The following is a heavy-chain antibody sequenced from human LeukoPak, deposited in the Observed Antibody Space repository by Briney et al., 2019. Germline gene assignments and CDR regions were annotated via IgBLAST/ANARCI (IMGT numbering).Heavy chain of an antibody. CDR1: GGSISSSSYY. J-gene: IGHJ4*02. CDR3: ARMGYYDILTGSYYFDY. D-gene: IGHD3-9*01. Sequence: SETLSLTCTVSGGSISSSSYYWGWIRQPPGKGLEWIGSIYYSGSTYYNPSLKSRVTISVDTSKNQFSLKLSSVTAADTAVYYCARMGYYDILTGSYYFDYWGQGTLVTVSS. CDR2: IYYSGST. V-gene: IGHV4-39*01.